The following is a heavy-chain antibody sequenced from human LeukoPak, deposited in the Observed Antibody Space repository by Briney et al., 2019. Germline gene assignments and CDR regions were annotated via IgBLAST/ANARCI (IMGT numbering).Heavy chain of an antibody. D-gene: IGHD2-21*01. CDR2: ISGSGGST. Sequence: GGSLRLSCAASGFTFSSYAMSWFRQAPGKGLEWVPAISGSGGSTYYADSVKGRFTISRDNSKNTLYLQMNSLRAEDTAVYYCAKEPAYCGGDCYFGFDYWGQGTLVTVSS. V-gene: IGHV3-23*01. J-gene: IGHJ4*02. CDR1: GFTFSSYA. CDR3: AKEPAYCGGDCYFGFDY.